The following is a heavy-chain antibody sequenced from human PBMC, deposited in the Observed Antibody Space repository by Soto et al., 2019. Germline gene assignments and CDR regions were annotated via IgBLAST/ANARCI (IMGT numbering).Heavy chain of an antibody. CDR1: GGSISSSSYY. CDR2: IYYSGST. CDR3: ARHRRLEPLQSFDY. Sequence: QLQLQESGPGLVKPSETLSLTCTVSGGSISSSSYYWGWIRQPPGKGLEWIGSIYYSGSTYYNPSLKSRVTISLDTSKNQFSLKLSSVTAADTAVYYCARHRRLEPLQSFDYWGQGTLVTVSS. D-gene: IGHD6-19*01. J-gene: IGHJ4*02. V-gene: IGHV4-39*01.